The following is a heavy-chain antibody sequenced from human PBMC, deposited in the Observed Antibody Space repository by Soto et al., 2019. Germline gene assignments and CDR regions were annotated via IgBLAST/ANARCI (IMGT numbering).Heavy chain of an antibody. CDR2: IKQDASEK. CDR3: ARSLSAIPGES. D-gene: IGHD2-21*01. CDR1: GFSISNYW. V-gene: IGHV3-7*05. Sequence: EVQLVESGGGLVQSGGSLRLSCEATGFSISNYWMSWVRQGPGKGPEWVANIKQDASEKYYVDSVKGRFTISRDNAENSLYLQMTSLRAEDTAVYHCARSLSAIPGESWGQGTLVTVSS. J-gene: IGHJ5*02.